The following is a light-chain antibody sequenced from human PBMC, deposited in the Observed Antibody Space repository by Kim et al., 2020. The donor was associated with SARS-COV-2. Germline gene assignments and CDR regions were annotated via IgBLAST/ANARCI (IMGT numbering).Light chain of an antibody. J-gene: IGKJ4*01. V-gene: IGKV3-20*01. CDR2: GTS. CDR3: QQYGSSPLT. CDR1: QSVSSSY. Sequence: SPWERAAPSCRASQSVSSSYLAWYQQNPGQAPRLLIYGTSTRAIGIPDRFSGSGSGTDFTLTISRLESEDFAVYYCQQYGSSPLTFGGGTKVDIK.